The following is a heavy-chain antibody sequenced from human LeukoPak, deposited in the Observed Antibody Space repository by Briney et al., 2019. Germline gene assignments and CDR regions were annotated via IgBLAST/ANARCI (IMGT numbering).Heavy chain of an antibody. D-gene: IGHD2-21*02. CDR2: IWYDGSNK. Sequence: GRSLRLSCAASGFTFSSYGMHWVRQAPGKGLEWVAVIWYDGSNKYYADSVKGRFTISRDNSKNTLYLQMNSPRAEDTAVYYCARDGSTVTAPFDYWGQGTLVTVSS. J-gene: IGHJ4*02. CDR3: ARDGSTVTAPFDY. CDR1: GFTFSSYG. V-gene: IGHV3-33*01.